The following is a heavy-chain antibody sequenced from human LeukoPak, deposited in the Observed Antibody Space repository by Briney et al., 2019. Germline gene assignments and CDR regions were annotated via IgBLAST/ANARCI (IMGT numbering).Heavy chain of an antibody. CDR3: ARHAGGISATGTRPFDY. D-gene: IGHD6-13*01. Sequence: SETLSLTCTVSGASFSSSTYYWGWIRQPPGKGLEWTGSIYYSGSTYYNPSLKSRVTMSVDTSKNQFSLKLSSVTAADTAVYYCARHAGGISATGTRPFDYWGQGTLVTVSS. V-gene: IGHV4-39*01. J-gene: IGHJ4*02. CDR2: IYYSGST. CDR1: GASFSSSTYY.